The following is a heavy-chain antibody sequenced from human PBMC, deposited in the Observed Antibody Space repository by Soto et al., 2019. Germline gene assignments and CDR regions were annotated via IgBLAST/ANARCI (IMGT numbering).Heavy chain of an antibody. D-gene: IGHD2-15*01. CDR3: ARHYMAVVD. V-gene: IGHV4-31*03. Sequence: QVQLQESGPGLVKPSQTLSLTCTVSGSSISSGSYYWSWIRQHPGKGLEWIGYIYHSGSTYYNPSLKSRATISLDTSKNQFSLKLSSVKAADTAVYYCARHYMAVVDWGQGTLVTVSS. CDR1: GSSISSGSYY. J-gene: IGHJ4*02. CDR2: IYHSGST.